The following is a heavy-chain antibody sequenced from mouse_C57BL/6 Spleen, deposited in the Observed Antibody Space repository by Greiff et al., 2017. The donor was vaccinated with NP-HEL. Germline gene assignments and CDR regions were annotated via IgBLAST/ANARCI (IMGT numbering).Heavy chain of an antibody. CDR3: ARQTPIYDGYYVDY. V-gene: IGHV5-6*01. CDR1: GFTFSSYG. Sequence: EVQRVESGGDLVKPGGSLKLSCAASGFTFSSYGMSWVRQTPDKRLEWVATISSGGSYTYYPDSVKGRFTISRDNAKNTLYLQMSSLKSEDTAMYYCARQTPIYDGYYVDYWGQGTTLTVSS. D-gene: IGHD2-3*01. J-gene: IGHJ2*01. CDR2: ISSGGSYT.